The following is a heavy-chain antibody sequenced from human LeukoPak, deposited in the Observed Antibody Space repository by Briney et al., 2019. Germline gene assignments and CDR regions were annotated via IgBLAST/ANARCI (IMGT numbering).Heavy chain of an antibody. CDR1: GGSISSSSYY. Sequence: SETLSLTCTVSGGSISSSSYYWGWIRQPPGKGLEWIGSIYYSGSTYYNPSLKSRVTISVDTSKNQFSLKLSSVTAADTAVYYCAAHLWFGELNAGYYYYMDVWGKGTTVTISS. CDR2: IYYSGST. CDR3: AAHLWFGELNAGYYYYMDV. J-gene: IGHJ6*03. V-gene: IGHV4-39*01. D-gene: IGHD3-10*01.